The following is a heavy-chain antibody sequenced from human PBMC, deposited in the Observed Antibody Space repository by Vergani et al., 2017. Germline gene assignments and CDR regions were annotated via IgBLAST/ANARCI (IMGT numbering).Heavy chain of an antibody. CDR2: LTGGGGST. D-gene: IGHD1-26*01. V-gene: IGHV3-23*01. Sequence: EVPLLESGGSLKQPGGSVRLSCAASGFTFSTYAMHWVRQAPGKGLEWVSALTGGGGSTYYADSFKGRFIISRDNSRDTLYLQMNSLRPEDTATYYCGKDAGSDENGLDSWGQGTLVTVSS. CDR3: GKDAGSDENGLDS. CDR1: GFTFSTYA. J-gene: IGHJ5*01.